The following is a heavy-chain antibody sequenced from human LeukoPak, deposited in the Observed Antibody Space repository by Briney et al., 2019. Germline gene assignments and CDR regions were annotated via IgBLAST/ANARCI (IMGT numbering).Heavy chain of an antibody. CDR2: IYYSGST. J-gene: IGHJ4*02. Sequence: SETLSLTCSVSSGSIIRYHWSWIRQPPGKGLEWIGYIYYSGSTNYNPSLKSRVTISVDTSKNQFSLRLSSVTAADTAVYYCARVAGYVMEDYFDYWGQGTLVTVSS. V-gene: IGHV4-59*01. CDR1: SGSIIRYH. CDR3: ARVAGYVMEDYFDY. D-gene: IGHD2-8*02.